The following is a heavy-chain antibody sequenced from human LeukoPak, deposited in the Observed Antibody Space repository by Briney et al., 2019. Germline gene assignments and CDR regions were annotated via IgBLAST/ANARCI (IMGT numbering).Heavy chain of an antibody. D-gene: IGHD6-19*01. Sequence: ASVKVSCTASGYTFTGYYMHWVRQAPGQGLEWMGWINPNSGGTNYAQKFQGRVTMTRDTSISTAYMELSRLRSDDTAVYYCARPGFSSGWTFDYWGQGTLVTVSS. CDR1: GYTFTGYY. CDR2: INPNSGGT. J-gene: IGHJ4*02. CDR3: ARPGFSSGWTFDY. V-gene: IGHV1-2*02.